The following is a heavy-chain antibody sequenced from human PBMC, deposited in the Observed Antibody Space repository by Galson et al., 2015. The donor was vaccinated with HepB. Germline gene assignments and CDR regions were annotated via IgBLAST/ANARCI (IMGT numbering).Heavy chain of an antibody. V-gene: IGHV1-2*02. CDR2: MNIHDGGV. J-gene: IGHJ6*02. D-gene: IGHD2/OR15-2a*01. Sequence: SVKVSCKASGYTFTNYDITWVRQAPGQGLEWMGCMNIHDGGVRFAQKFLGRVTMTTDTSISTAYMDLSGLGSDDMAVYYCARESLRLSEVAMDVWGQGTTVTVSS. CDR3: ARESLRLSEVAMDV. CDR1: GYTFTNYD.